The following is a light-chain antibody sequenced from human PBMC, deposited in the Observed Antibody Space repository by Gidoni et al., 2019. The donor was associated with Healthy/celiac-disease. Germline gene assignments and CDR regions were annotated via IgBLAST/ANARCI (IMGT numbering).Light chain of an antibody. V-gene: IGKV3-20*01. Sequence: EIVLTQSPVTLSLSPGERATLSCRASQSVSSCYLAWYQQKPGQAPRLLIYGASSRATGIPDRFSGSGSGTDFTLTISRLEPEDFAVYYCQQYGSSPFTFGPGTKVEIK. CDR3: QQYGSSPFT. CDR2: GAS. CDR1: QSVSSCY. J-gene: IGKJ3*01.